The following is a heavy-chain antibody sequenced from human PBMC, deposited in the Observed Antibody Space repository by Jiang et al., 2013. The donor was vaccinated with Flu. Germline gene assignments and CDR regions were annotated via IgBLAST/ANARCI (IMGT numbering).Heavy chain of an antibody. CDR3: ASGEDCSSGGSCYFNY. CDR1: GGSISSYY. Sequence: GPGLVKPSETLSLTCTVSGGSISSYYWSWIRQPPGKGLEWIGYIYYSGSTNYNPSLKSRVTISVDTSKNQFSLKLSSVTAADTAVYYCASGEDCSSGGSCYFNYWGQGTLVTVSS. CDR2: IYYSGST. D-gene: IGHD2-15*01. V-gene: IGHV4-59*01. J-gene: IGHJ4*02.